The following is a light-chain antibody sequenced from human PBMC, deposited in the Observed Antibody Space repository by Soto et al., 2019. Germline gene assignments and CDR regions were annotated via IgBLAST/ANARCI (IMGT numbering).Light chain of an antibody. CDR3: SSYTRSSIDYV. CDR2: EVS. J-gene: IGLJ1*01. V-gene: IGLV2-14*01. Sequence: QSALTQPASVSGSPGQSITISCTGTSSDVGGYNYVSWYQQHPGKAPKLMIYEVSNRPSGVSNRFSGSKSGNTASLTISGLQAEDEADYYCSSYTRSSIDYVFGTGTKFTVL. CDR1: SSDVGGYNY.